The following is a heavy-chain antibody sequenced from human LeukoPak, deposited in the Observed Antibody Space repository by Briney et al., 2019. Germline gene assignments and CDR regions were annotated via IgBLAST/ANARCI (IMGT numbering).Heavy chain of an antibody. CDR3: TRAFITYYYDSSGYDLDY. D-gene: IGHD3-22*01. CDR2: IRSKAYGGTT. CDR1: GFTFGDYA. V-gene: IGHV3-49*04. Sequence: GGSLRLSCTASGFTFGDYAMSWVRQAPGKGLEWVGFIRSKAYGGTTEYAASVKGRFTISRDDSKSIAYLQMNSLKTEDTAVYYRTRAFITYYYDSSGYDLDYWGQGTLVTVSS. J-gene: IGHJ4*02.